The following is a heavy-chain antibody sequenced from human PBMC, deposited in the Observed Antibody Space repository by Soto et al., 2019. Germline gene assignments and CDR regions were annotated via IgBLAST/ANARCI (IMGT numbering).Heavy chain of an antibody. V-gene: IGHV3-30-3*01. CDR3: ARDHYYGSGSYYYYYYGMDV. Sequence: PGGSLRLSCAASGFTFSSYAMHWVRQAPGKGLEWVAVISYDGSNKYYADSVKGRFTISGDNSKNTLYLQMNSLRAEDTTVYYCARDHYYGSGSYYYYYYGMDVWGQGTTVTVSS. CDR2: ISYDGSNK. CDR1: GFTFSSYA. J-gene: IGHJ6*02. D-gene: IGHD3-10*01.